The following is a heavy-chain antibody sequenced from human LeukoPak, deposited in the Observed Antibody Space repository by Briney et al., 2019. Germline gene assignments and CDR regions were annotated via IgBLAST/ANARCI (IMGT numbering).Heavy chain of an antibody. CDR2: ISSSSSYI. V-gene: IGHV3-21*01. Sequence: GGSLRLSCAASGFTFGSYSMNWVRQAPGKGLEWVSSISSSSSYIYYADSVKGRFTISRDNAKNSLYLQMNSLRAEDTAVYYCARGPYCSSTSCYTHYYYYMDVWGKGTTVTVSS. CDR1: GFTFGSYS. D-gene: IGHD2-2*02. J-gene: IGHJ6*03. CDR3: ARGPYCSSTSCYTHYYYYMDV.